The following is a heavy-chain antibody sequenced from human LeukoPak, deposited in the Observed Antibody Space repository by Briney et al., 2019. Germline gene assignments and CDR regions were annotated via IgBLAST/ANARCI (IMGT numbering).Heavy chain of an antibody. D-gene: IGHD2-2*01. CDR2: ISGSGGST. J-gene: IGHJ4*02. CDR3: AKDTVPNIVVVPAAHYFDY. Sequence: GGSLRLSCAASGFTFSSSAMSWVRQAPGKGLEWVSAISGSGGSTYYADSVKGRFTISRDNSKNTLYLQMNSLRAEDTAVYYCAKDTVPNIVVVPAAHYFDYSGQGTLVTVSS. CDR1: GFTFSSSA. V-gene: IGHV3-23*01.